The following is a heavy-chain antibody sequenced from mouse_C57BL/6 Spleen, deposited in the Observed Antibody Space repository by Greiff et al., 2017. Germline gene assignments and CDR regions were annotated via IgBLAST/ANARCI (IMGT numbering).Heavy chain of an antibody. J-gene: IGHJ4*01. CDR3: AREFITDAMDY. V-gene: IGHV1-64*01. CDR1: GYTFTSYW. Sequence: QVQLKESGAELVKPGASVKLSCKASGYTFTSYWMHWVKQRPGQGLEWIGMIHPNSGSTNYNEKLKSKATLTVDKSSSTAYMQLSSLTSEDSAVYYCAREFITDAMDYWGQGTSVTVSS. CDR2: IHPNSGST. D-gene: IGHD1-1*01.